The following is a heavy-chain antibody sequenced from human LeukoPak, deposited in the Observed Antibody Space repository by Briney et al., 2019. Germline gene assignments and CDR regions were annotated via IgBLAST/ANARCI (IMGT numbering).Heavy chain of an antibody. CDR3: ARGGLVTAWGAFDV. Sequence: GGSLTLSCAPSGFTFSSYGMHCLRQAPGGGGEWVAECYYVEDEKYYGGSVKGRFTVSREVSDNMLYLQMRNLRADDTAVYYCARGGLVTAWGAFDVWGQGTMVTVSS. CDR1: GFTFSSYG. V-gene: IGHV3-33*08. CDR2: CYYVEDEK. J-gene: IGHJ3*01. D-gene: IGHD4-23*01.